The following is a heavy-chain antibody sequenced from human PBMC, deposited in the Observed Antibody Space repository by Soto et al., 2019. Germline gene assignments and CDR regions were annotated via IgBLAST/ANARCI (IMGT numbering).Heavy chain of an antibody. CDR2: ISYDGSNK. CDR1: GFTFSSYG. V-gene: IGHV3-30*18. CDR3: AKDGLGTLDY. D-gene: IGHD1-1*01. Sequence: QVQLVESGGGVVQPGRSLRLSCAASGFTFSSYGMHWVRQAPGKGLEWVAGISYDGSNKYYADSVKGRFTISRDNSKNTLYLQMNSLRAEDTAVYYCAKDGLGTLDYWGQGTLVTVSS. J-gene: IGHJ4*02.